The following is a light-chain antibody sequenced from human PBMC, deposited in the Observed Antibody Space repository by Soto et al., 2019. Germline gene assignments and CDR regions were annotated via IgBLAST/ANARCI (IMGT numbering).Light chain of an antibody. J-gene: IGKJ1*01. Sequence: IVMTQSPATLSVSPWERVTLSCRASQSISRNLAWHQQKPGQAPRLLIYDASTRATGIPARFSGSGSRTEFALTISSLQSEDFAIYYCQEYNSWPGTFGQGTKVDIK. CDR2: DAS. CDR1: QSISRN. CDR3: QEYNSWPGT. V-gene: IGKV3-15*01.